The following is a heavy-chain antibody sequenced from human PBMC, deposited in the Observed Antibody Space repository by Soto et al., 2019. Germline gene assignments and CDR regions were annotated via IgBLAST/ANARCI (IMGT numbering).Heavy chain of an antibody. CDR1: GFTFSSYA. D-gene: IGHD2-15*01. CDR2: IWYDGDNK. Sequence: QVQLVESGGGVVQPGRSLRLSCAASGFTFSSYAMYWVRQPPGKGLEWVAEIWYDGDNKYYADSVKGRFTISRDNSANTVNLQMDSLRAEDTAVYYCARECSLAVVLPGYWGQGTLVTVSS. J-gene: IGHJ4*02. V-gene: IGHV3-33*01. CDR3: ARECSLAVVLPGY.